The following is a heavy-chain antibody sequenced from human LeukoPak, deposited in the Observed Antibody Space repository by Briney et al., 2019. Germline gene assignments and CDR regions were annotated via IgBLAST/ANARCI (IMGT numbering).Heavy chain of an antibody. D-gene: IGHD4/OR15-4a*01. CDR2: ISSSSGTI. CDR3: AREWRGAFDY. Sequence: RPGGSLRLSCATSGFTFSTYTMNWVRQAPGKGLEWVSYISSSSGTIYYADSVKGRFTISRDNAKNSLYLQMNSLRAEDTAVYYCAREWRGAFDYWGQGTLVTVSS. J-gene: IGHJ4*02. CDR1: GFTFSTYT. V-gene: IGHV3-48*01.